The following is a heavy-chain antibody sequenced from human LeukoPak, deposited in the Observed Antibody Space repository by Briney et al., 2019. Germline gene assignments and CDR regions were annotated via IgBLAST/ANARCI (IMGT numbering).Heavy chain of an antibody. CDR3: AREFSVVGNFDY. CDR2: ISSSSTSI. D-gene: IGHD2-21*01. V-gene: IGHV3-21*01. Sequence: SLRLSCADSGFLFSDFIDHTMVWVRQAPGKGLEWVSYISSSSTSISYADSVRGRFSISRDNAQRSLYLHMNSLRDEDTAVYYCAREFSVVGNFDYWGQGTLVCVSS. CDR1: GFLFSDFIDHT. J-gene: IGHJ4*02.